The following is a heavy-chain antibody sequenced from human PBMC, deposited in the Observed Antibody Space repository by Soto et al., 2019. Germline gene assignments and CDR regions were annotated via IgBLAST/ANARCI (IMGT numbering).Heavy chain of an antibody. Sequence: GGSLRLSCAASGFTFSDYYMSWIRQAPGKGLEWVSYISSSSSYTNYADSVKGRFTISRDNAKNSLYLQMDSLRAEDTAVYYCARGRIAAAGTVDYWGQGTLVTVSS. CDR1: GFTFSDYY. CDR3: ARGRIAAAGTVDY. J-gene: IGHJ4*02. CDR2: ISSSSSYT. D-gene: IGHD6-13*01. V-gene: IGHV3-11*05.